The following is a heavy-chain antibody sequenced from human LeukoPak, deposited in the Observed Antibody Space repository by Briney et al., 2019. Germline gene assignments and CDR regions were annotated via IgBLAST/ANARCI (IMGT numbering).Heavy chain of an antibody. D-gene: IGHD6-19*01. V-gene: IGHV3-48*03. CDR1: EFAFSVYE. CDR2: ISSTGGSR. Sequence: GGSLRLSCAASEFAFSVYEMYWVRQAPGKGLEWVSYISSTGGSRYYADSVKGRFTTSRDNAKNSLYLQMNSLRGEDTAVYYCATLTVASSFDYWGQGALVTVSS. CDR3: ATLTVASSFDY. J-gene: IGHJ4*02.